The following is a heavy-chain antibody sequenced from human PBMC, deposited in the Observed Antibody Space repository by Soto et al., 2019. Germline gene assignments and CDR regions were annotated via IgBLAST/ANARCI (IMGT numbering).Heavy chain of an antibody. CDR2: ISSSSYI. J-gene: IGHJ4*02. Sequence: GGSLRLSCAASGFTFSSYSMNWVRQAPGKGLEWVSSISSSSYIYYADSVKGRFTISRDNAKNSLYLQMNSLRAEDTAVYYCARATISNTIFAGVAFDYWGQGTLVTVSS. CDR1: GFTFSSYS. CDR3: ARATISNTIFAGVAFDY. D-gene: IGHD3-3*01. V-gene: IGHV3-21*01.